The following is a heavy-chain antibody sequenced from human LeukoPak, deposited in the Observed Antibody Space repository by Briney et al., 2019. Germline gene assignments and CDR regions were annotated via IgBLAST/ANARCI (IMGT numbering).Heavy chain of an antibody. D-gene: IGHD4-17*01. V-gene: IGHV4-4*07. CDR3: ARDVTTVTTIIDY. J-gene: IGHJ4*02. Sequence: SETLSLTCTVSGDSISTYYWSWIRQPAGKGLEWIGRISNSGSASYNPSLKSRVTMSLDTSKNQFSLKLSSVTAADTAVYYCARDVTTVTTIIDYWGQGTLVTVSS. CDR2: ISNSGSA. CDR1: GDSISTYY.